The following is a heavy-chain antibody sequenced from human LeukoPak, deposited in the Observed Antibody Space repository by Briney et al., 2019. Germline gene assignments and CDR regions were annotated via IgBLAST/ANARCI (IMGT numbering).Heavy chain of an antibody. CDR3: ARRYDSSGYSPLDYFDH. D-gene: IGHD3-22*01. J-gene: IGHJ4*02. Sequence: VEYLMLSCTCSGYRHKNYRIVWVRQTPGEGLQWMGIIFPGDSETSYSPSFEGQATFSADKSNTTAYIHWSSLEASDTAIYYCARRYDSSGYSPLDYFDHWGQGSLVTVSS. V-gene: IGHV5-51*01. CDR1: GYRHKNYR. CDR2: IFPGDSET.